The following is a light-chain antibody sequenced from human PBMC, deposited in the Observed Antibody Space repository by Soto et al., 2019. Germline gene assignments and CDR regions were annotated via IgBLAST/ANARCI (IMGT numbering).Light chain of an antibody. J-gene: IGKJ4*01. CDR3: QQYDNLLT. CDR2: DAS. V-gene: IGKV1-33*01. CDR1: QDISNY. Sequence: DIQMTQSPSSLSASVGDRVTITCQASQDISNYLNWYQQKPGKAPKLLIYDASNLETGVPSRFSGSGSGTDFTFTISSLQPEDIATYYCQQYDNLLTFGGGPRWIS.